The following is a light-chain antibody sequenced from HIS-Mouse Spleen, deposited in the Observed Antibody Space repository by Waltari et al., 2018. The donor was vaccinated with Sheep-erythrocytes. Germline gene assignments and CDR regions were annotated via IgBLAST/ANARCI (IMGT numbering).Light chain of an antibody. J-gene: IGKJ4*01. CDR2: WAS. Sequence: DIVMTQSPDSLAVSLGERATINCKSSQSVLYSSNNKNYLAWYQQKPGQPPKLLIYWASTRESGVPDRFSGSGYGTYFTLTISSLQAEDVAVYYCQQYYSTLTFGGGTKVEIK. V-gene: IGKV4-1*01. CDR1: QSVLYSSNNKNY. CDR3: QQYYSTLT.